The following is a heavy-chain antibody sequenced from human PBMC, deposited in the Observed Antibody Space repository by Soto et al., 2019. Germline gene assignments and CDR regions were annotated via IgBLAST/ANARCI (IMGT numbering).Heavy chain of an antibody. Sequence: SETLSLTCAVYGGSFSGYYWSWIRQPPGKGLEWIGEINHSGSTNYNPSLKSRVTISVDTSKNQFSLKLSSVTAAGTAVYYCARGPPYSGSSWYIRPLDYWGQGTLVTVSS. CDR1: GGSFSGYY. CDR3: ARGPPYSGSSWYIRPLDY. J-gene: IGHJ4*02. CDR2: INHSGST. D-gene: IGHD6-13*01. V-gene: IGHV4-34*01.